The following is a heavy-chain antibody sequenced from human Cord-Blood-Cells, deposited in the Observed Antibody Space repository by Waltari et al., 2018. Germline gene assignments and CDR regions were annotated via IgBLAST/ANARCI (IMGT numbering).Heavy chain of an antibody. V-gene: IGHV3-21*01. J-gene: IGHJ6*02. CDR2: ISSSGSDK. CDR3: ASVPATDYYYGMDV. CDR1: GFTFSSYS. Sequence: EVQLVESGGGLVKPGGSLRLSCAASGFTFSSYSMNWVRQAPGKGLGGVESISSSGSDKYDADSVKGRCTISRDNAKNSLYLQMNSLRAEDTAVYYCASVPATDYYYGMDVWGQGTTVTVSS. D-gene: IGHD1-26*01.